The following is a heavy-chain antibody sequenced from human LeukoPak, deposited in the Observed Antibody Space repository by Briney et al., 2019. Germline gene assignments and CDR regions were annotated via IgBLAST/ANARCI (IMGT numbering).Heavy chain of an antibody. V-gene: IGHV1-8*01. CDR3: ARGPAPDSSGYQYYFDY. Sequence: GASVKVSCKASGYTFTSYDINWVRQATGQGLEWMGWMNPNSGNTGYAQKFQGRVTITADESTSTAYMELSSLRSEDTAVYYCARGPAPDSSGYQYYFDYWGQGTLVTVSS. CDR2: MNPNSGNT. D-gene: IGHD3-22*01. CDR1: GYTFTSYD. J-gene: IGHJ4*02.